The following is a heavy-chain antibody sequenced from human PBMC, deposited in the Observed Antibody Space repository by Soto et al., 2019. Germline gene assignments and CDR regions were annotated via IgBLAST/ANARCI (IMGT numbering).Heavy chain of an antibody. J-gene: IGHJ4*02. D-gene: IGHD6-19*01. Sequence: EVQLVESGGGLVKPGESLRVSCAASGFTFSYYSLHWVRQAPGKGLEWVSSSSGSSTYIYYADRVKGRFTISKDNAKNSMYLRMDRLRAEDTAVYYCARGHGTGLYNSGWSPRYWGQGTLVTVSS. CDR2: SSGSSTYI. CDR1: GFTFSYYS. CDR3: ARGHGTGLYNSGWSPRY. V-gene: IGHV3-21*04.